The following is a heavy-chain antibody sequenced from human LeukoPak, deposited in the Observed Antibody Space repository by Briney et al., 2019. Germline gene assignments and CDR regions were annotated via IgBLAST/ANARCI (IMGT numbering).Heavy chain of an antibody. Sequence: GASVKVSCKASGYTSTSYGISWVRQAPGQGLEWMGWISAYNGNTNYAQKLQGRVTMTTDTSTSTAYMELRSLRSDDTAVYYCARVYYDSSGYRPVHGAFDIWGQGTMVTVSS. J-gene: IGHJ3*02. CDR1: GYTSTSYG. D-gene: IGHD3-22*01. CDR2: ISAYNGNT. V-gene: IGHV1-18*01. CDR3: ARVYYDSSGYRPVHGAFDI.